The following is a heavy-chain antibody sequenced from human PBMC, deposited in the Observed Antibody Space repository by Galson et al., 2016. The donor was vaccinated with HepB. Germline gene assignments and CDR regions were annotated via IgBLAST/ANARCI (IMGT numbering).Heavy chain of an antibody. V-gene: IGHV4-39*07. CDR2: VYYTGNT. CDR3: SRERWGENYLYGMDA. D-gene: IGHD7-27*01. Sequence: SETLSLTCSVSGGSIRNSNSYWGWIRQTPGKGLEWIGNVYYTGNTYYNPSLMSRVTISVDPSKNQFSLKLTSVTAADTAIYFCSRERWGENYLYGMDAWGQGTTVSVSS. CDR1: GGSIRNSNSY. J-gene: IGHJ6*02.